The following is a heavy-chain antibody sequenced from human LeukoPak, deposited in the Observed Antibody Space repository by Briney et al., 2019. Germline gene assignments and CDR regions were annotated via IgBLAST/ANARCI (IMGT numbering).Heavy chain of an antibody. D-gene: IGHD5-24*01. V-gene: IGHV4-39*01. Sequence: SETLSLTCTVSGGSIRSSSYYWGWIRQPPGKGLEWIGGVFYSGGTYYNPSLRSRVTISIDTSKNQFSLRLSSVTAADTAIYYCARMTRDGYNHLEYWGRGTLVSVSS. CDR2: VFYSGGT. CDR3: ARMTRDGYNHLEY. CDR1: GGSIRSSSYY. J-gene: IGHJ4*02.